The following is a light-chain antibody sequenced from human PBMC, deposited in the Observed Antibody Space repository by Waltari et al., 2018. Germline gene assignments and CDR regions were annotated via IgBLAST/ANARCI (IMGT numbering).Light chain of an antibody. J-gene: IGKJ1*01. CDR1: QSVETTR. V-gene: IGKV3-20*01. CDR3: QQYHTPLS. Sequence: VLTQSPGTLSLSAGDSATLSCRASQSVETTRLGWYQQKPGQAPRLLIYDTSIRATGIPDRFSGSGSGTDFTLTISRLEPEDFAVYFCQQYHTPLSFGQGTKVEI. CDR2: DTS.